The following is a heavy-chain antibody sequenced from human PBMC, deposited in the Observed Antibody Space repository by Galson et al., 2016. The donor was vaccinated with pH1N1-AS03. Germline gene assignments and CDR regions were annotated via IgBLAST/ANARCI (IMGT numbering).Heavy chain of an antibody. V-gene: IGHV1-2*06. CDR1: GYTLTAYY. J-gene: IGHJ4*02. CDR2: INPKTEGT. Sequence: SVKVSCKVSGYTLTAYYIHWVRQAPGQGLEWMGLINPKTEGTYSAQKFKGRVTMTRDTSGSTAYMELTCLTSDDTAVYYCARAGIVGTVMIRCGGDGYSTDYWGQGTLVTVSS. D-gene: IGHD2-21*02. CDR3: ARAGIVGTVMIRCGGDGYSTDY.